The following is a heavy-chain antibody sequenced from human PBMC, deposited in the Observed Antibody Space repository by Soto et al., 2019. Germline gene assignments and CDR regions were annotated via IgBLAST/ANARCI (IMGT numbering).Heavy chain of an antibody. CDR2: IYYSGST. CDR1: GGSISSYY. J-gene: IGHJ6*03. Sequence: SETLSLTCTVSGGSISSYYWSWIRQPPGKGLEWIGYIYYSGSTNYNPSLKSRVTISVDTSKNQFSLKLSSVTAADSAVYYCARDGNFWSGYYYYMDVWGKGTTVTVS. D-gene: IGHD3-3*01. CDR3: ARDGNFWSGYYYYMDV. V-gene: IGHV4-59*01.